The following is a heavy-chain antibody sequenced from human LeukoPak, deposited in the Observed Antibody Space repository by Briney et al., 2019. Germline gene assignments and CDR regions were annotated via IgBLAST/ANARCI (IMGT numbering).Heavy chain of an antibody. CDR3: ARQGGDTAMDNLDY. Sequence: ASETLSLTCTVSGGSMSLYYWSWIRQPAGKGLEWIGSIYYSGSTYYNPSLKSRVTISVDTSKNQFSLKLSSVTAADTAVYYCARQGGDTAMDNLDYWGQGTLVTVSS. D-gene: IGHD5-18*01. CDR2: IYYSGST. J-gene: IGHJ4*02. CDR1: GGSMSLYY. V-gene: IGHV4-59*05.